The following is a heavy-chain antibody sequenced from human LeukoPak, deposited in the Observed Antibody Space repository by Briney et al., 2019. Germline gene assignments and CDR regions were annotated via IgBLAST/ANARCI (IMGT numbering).Heavy chain of an antibody. CDR1: GGSFSGYY. V-gene: IGHV4-34*01. CDR3: ATMMYGSGNYYNSDY. J-gene: IGHJ4*02. D-gene: IGHD3-10*01. Sequence: SETLSLTCAVYGGSFSGYYWSWIRQPPGKGLEWIGTIYHSGTTYYSPSLKSRVTISIHTSKNQFSLRLTSVTAADTAVYYCATMMYGSGNYYNSDYWGQGTLVTVSS. CDR2: IYHSGTT.